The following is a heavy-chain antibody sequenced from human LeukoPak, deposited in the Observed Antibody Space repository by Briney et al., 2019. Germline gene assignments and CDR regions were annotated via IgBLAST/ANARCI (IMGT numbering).Heavy chain of an antibody. V-gene: IGHV4-4*07. D-gene: IGHD2-2*02. CDR1: GGSISNYY. Sequence: PSETLSLTCTVSGGSISNYYWSWIRQPAGKGLEWIGRIYTSGSTNYNPSLKSRVTISVDKSKNQFSLKLSSVTAADTAVYYCAGNCSSTSCDSRNWFDPWGQGTLVTVSS. J-gene: IGHJ5*02. CDR3: AGNCSSTSCDSRNWFDP. CDR2: IYTSGST.